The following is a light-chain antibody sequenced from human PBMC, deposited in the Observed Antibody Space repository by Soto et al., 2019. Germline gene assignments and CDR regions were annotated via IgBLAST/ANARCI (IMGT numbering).Light chain of an antibody. CDR3: QSYDSSLSAVV. J-gene: IGLJ2*01. V-gene: IGLV1-40*01. CDR2: VNS. Sequence: QSVVTQPPSVSGAPGQRVTISCTGSSSNIGAGYDVHWYQQLPGTAPKLLIYVNSNRPSGVPDRFSGSKSGTSASLAITGLQAEDEADYYCQSYDSSLSAVVFGGGTKLTVL. CDR1: SSNIGAGYD.